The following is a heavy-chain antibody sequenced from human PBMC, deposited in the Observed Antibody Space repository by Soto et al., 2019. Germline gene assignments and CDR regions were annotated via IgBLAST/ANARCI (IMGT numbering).Heavy chain of an antibody. CDR2: IYYSGST. D-gene: IGHD3-16*02. V-gene: IGHV4-59*01. CDR1: GGSISSYY. CDR3: ARGTDAHLGELSLYFDY. Sequence: SETLSLTCTVSGGSISSYYWSWIRQPPGKGLEWIGYIYYSGSTNYNPSLKSRVTISVDTSKNQFSLKLSSVTAADTAVYYRARGTDAHLGELSLYFDYWGQGTLVTVSS. J-gene: IGHJ4*02.